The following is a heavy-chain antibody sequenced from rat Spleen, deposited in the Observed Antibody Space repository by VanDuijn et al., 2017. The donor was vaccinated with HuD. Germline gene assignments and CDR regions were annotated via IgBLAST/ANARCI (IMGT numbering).Heavy chain of an antibody. D-gene: IGHD1-1*01. V-gene: IGHV2S30*01. CDR3: ARADYYSGFWYFDF. CDR1: GFSLTSNG. Sequence: QVQLKESGPGLVQPSQTLSLTCTVSGFSLTSNGVSWVRQPPGKGLERMGGMRYDGDTYFNSALKSRLSISRDTSKNQVFLKMNSLQTDDTAIYYCARADYYSGFWYFDFWGPGTMVTVSS. J-gene: IGHJ1*01. CDR2: MRYDGDT.